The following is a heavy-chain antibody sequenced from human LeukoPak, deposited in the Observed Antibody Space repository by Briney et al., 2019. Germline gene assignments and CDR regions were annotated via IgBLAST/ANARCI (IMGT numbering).Heavy chain of an antibody. V-gene: IGHV1-24*01. J-gene: IGHJ6*03. Sequence: SVKVSCKVSGYTLTELSMHWVRQAPGKGLEWMGGFDPEDGETIYAQKFQGRVTITADKSTSTAYMELSSLRSEDTAVYYCAKSKFYYYYMDVWGKGTTVTVSS. CDR2: FDPEDGET. CDR3: AKSKFYYYYMDV. D-gene: IGHD4-11*01. CDR1: GYTLTELS.